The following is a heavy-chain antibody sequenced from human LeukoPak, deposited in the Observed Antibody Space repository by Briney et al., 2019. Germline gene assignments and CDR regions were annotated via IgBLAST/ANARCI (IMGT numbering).Heavy chain of an antibody. Sequence: GGSLRLSCAASGFTFSSYWMHWVRQAPGKGLVWVSRIDTDDKTTHYADSVKGRFTISRDNAKNTLHLQMNGLRVEDTAVYYCARAAGDYGMDVWGQGTTVTVSS. J-gene: IGHJ6*02. CDR2: IDTDDKTT. CDR3: ARAAGDYGMDV. V-gene: IGHV3-74*01. CDR1: GFTFSSYW.